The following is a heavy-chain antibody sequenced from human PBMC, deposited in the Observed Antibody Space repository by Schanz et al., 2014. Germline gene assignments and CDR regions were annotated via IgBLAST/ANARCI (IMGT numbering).Heavy chain of an antibody. CDR2: VCYDGSKK. CDR3: VKDLQPEFLRDDHYYGMDV. Sequence: LVESGGGVVQPGRSLRLSCAASGFTFSSYGMHWVRQVPGKGLEWVAVVCYDGSKKYYADSVKGRFTTSRDNSKTTMSLQTNSLRAEDTAAYYSVKDLQPEFLRDDHYYGMDVWGQGTTVTVSS. J-gene: IGHJ6*02. V-gene: IGHV3-33*06. D-gene: IGHD3-10*01. CDR1: GFTFSSYG.